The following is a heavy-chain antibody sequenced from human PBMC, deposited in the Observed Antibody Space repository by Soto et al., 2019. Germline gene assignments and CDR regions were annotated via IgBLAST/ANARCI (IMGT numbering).Heavy chain of an antibody. Sequence: SGKGSCKASGGTFSSYAISWVRQAPGQGLEWMGGIIPIFGTANYAQKFQGRVTITADESTSTAYMELSSLRSEDTAVYYCARASRRDGYNLVDYWGQGTLVTVSS. CDR2: IIPIFGTA. J-gene: IGHJ4*02. CDR3: ARASRRDGYNLVDY. CDR1: GGTFSSYA. V-gene: IGHV1-69*13. D-gene: IGHD5-12*01.